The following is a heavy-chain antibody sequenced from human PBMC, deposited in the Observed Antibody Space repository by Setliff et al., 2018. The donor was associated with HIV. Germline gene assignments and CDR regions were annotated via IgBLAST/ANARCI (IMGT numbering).Heavy chain of an antibody. CDR1: GYNFTSHD. J-gene: IGHJ3*02. CDR3: ATRAYDSSGYLRSRVSGAAFDI. Sequence: GASVKVSCKASGYNFTSHDINWVRQAPGQGLEWMGWMNPKSGNTGYARKFQGRVTMTRKTSISTAYMELRSLRSDDTAVYYCATRAYDSSGYLRSRVSGAAFDIWGQGTMVTVSS. V-gene: IGHV1-8*01. CDR2: MNPKSGNT. D-gene: IGHD3-22*01.